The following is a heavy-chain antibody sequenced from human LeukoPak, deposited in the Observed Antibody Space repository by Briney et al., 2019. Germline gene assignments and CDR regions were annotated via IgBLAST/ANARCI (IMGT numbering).Heavy chain of an antibody. Sequence: GGSLRLSCAASGFTFTTYWMSWVRQLPGKGLEWVANINQDGTEKYYVDSVKGRFTISRDNSKNTMYLQMNSLRPEDTAVYYCARDVSGSYSFDNWGQGTLVSVSS. V-gene: IGHV3-7*01. CDR3: ARDVSGSYSFDN. CDR1: GFTFTTYW. D-gene: IGHD1-26*01. CDR2: INQDGTEK. J-gene: IGHJ4*02.